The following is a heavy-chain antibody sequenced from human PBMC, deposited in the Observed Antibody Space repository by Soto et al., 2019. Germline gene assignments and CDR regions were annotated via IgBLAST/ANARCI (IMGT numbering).Heavy chain of an antibody. Sequence: QVQLVQSGAEVKKPGSSVKVSCKASGGTFSNYTISWVRQAPGQGLKWMGRIIPILGIANYAQKFQGRVTITADKATSTAYMELGSLRSEDTAVYYCARGGDYATNWFDPWGQGTLVTVSS. CDR3: ARGGDYATNWFDP. J-gene: IGHJ5*02. CDR1: GGTFSNYT. D-gene: IGHD4-17*01. CDR2: IIPILGIA. V-gene: IGHV1-69*02.